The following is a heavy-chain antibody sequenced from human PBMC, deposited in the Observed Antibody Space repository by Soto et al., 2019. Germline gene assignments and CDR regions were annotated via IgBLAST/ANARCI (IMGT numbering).Heavy chain of an antibody. V-gene: IGHV4-34*01. CDR1: GGSFSGYY. CDR3: ARGPGEDYDYVWGSYRSPYFDY. CDR2: INHSGST. Sequence: SETLSLTCAVYGGSFSGYYWSWIRQPPGKGLEWIGEINHSGSTNYNPSLKSRVTISVDTSKNQFSLKLSSVTAADTAVYYCARGPGEDYDYVWGSYRSPYFDYWGQGTRVTVSS. J-gene: IGHJ4*02. D-gene: IGHD3-16*02.